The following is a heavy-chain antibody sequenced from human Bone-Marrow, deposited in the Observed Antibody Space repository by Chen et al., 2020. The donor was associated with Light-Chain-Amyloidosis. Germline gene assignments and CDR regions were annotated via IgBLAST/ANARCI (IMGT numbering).Heavy chain of an antibody. V-gene: IGHV3-23*01. Sequence: EVQLLESGGGLVQPGGSLRLSCAASGFNFNNYGMSWVRQLPGKGLEWGAASSGRGGNIYYADSVKGRFTISRDNSNNTLYLQLNNLRVEDTAIYYCAKATSNLYYYMDVWVKGTTVTVSS. CDR1: GFNFNNYG. CDR2: SSGRGGNI. CDR3: AKATSNLYYYMDV. J-gene: IGHJ6*03.